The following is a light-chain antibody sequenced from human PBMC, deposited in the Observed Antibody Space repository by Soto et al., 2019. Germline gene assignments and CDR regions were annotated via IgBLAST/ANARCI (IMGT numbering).Light chain of an antibody. CDR2: EVS. J-gene: IGLJ1*01. Sequence: QSVLTQPASVSGSPGQSITISCTGTSSDVGGYNYVSWYQQHPGKAPKLMIYEVSNRPSGVSNRFSGSKSRNTASLTISGLQAEDEADYYCSSYTSSSSLGVFGTGTKLTVL. CDR1: SSDVGGYNY. CDR3: SSYTSSSSLGV. V-gene: IGLV2-14*01.